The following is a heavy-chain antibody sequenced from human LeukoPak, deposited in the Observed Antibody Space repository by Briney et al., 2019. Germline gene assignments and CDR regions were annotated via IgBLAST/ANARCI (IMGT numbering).Heavy chain of an antibody. CDR3: ARVRGVTDWFDP. J-gene: IGHJ5*02. D-gene: IGHD2-21*02. CDR2: IYYSGST. V-gene: IGHV4-30-4*08. CDR1: GGSISSGDYY. Sequence: PSETLSLTCTVSGGSISSGDYYWSWIRQPPGKGLEWVGYIYYSGSTYYNPSLKSRVTISVDTSKNQFSLKLSSATAADTAVYYCARVRGVTDWFDPWGQGTLVTVSS.